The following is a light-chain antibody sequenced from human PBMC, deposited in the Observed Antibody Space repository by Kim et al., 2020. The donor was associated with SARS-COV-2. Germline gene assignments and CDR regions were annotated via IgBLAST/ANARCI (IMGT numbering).Light chain of an antibody. Sequence: SASVGDRVTISCRASQRIDNYLNWYQQKPGKAPKLLIYAASNLQSGVPSRFSGSESGTDFTLTIGGLQAEGFATYYCQQSYSIPCTLGQGTKLEI. CDR2: AAS. J-gene: IGKJ2*02. V-gene: IGKV1-39*01. CDR1: QRIDNY. CDR3: QQSYSIPCT.